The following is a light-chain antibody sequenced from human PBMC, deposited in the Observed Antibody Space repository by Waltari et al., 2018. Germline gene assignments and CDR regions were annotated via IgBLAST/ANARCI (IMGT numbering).Light chain of an antibody. Sequence: SYELTQPPSVSVSPGQTASIPSPGDKLGDKYACWYQQKPGQSPVLVIYQDRKRPSGIPERFSGSNSGNTATLTISGTQAMDEADYYCQAWDSSTAWVFGGGTKLTVL. CDR2: QDR. J-gene: IGLJ2*01. CDR1: KLGDKY. V-gene: IGLV3-1*01. CDR3: QAWDSSTAWV.